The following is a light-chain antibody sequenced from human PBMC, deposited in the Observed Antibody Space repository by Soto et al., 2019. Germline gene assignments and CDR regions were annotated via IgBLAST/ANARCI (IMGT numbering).Light chain of an antibody. J-gene: IGKJ5*01. CDR3: QQTYSTPIT. CDR2: AAS. V-gene: IGKV1-39*01. CDR1: ESILIH. Sequence: DIQMTQSPSSLSASIGDRVSIICRASESILIHLNWYQQKPGKAPRLLIYAASRLQSGVPSRFSGSGSGTDFTLTISSLQPEDFVTYYCQQTYSTPITFGQGTRLEIK.